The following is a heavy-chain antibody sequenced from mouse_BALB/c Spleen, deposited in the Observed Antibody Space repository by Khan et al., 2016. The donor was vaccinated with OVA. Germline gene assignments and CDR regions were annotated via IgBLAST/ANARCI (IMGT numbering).Heavy chain of an antibody. J-gene: IGHJ4*01. CDR2: IWGGGGT. Sequence: VQLQESGPGLVAPSQSLSITCTVSGFSLSRYNIHWVRQPPGKGLEWLGMIWGGGGTDYNSTLKIRLSISKDNSKSQVFLKMNSLQTDDTAMYYCARAYYRYDGYYAMDYGGQGTSVTVSS. CDR3: ARAYYRYDGYYAMDY. D-gene: IGHD2-14*01. CDR1: GFSLSRYN. V-gene: IGHV2-6-4*01.